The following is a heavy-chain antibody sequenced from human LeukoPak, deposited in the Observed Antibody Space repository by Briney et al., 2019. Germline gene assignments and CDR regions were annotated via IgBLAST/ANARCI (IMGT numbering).Heavy chain of an antibody. CDR2: IYYSGST. CDR3: ARYGDYVFDY. CDR1: GGSFSGYY. D-gene: IGHD4-17*01. Sequence: SETLSLTCAVYGGSFSGYYWTWIRQPPGKGLEWIGYIYYSGSTIYNPSLKSRVIISVDTSKNQFSLKLSSVTAADTAVYYCARYGDYVFDYWGQGALVTVSS. V-gene: IGHV4-59*01. J-gene: IGHJ4*02.